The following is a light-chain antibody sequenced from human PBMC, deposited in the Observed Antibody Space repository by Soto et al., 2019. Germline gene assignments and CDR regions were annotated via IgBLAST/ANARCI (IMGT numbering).Light chain of an antibody. CDR3: QVWDSSIVHWV. V-gene: IGLV3-21*02. CDR2: EDS. Sequence: SYELTQPPSVSVAPGQTASMTCGGNNIGSKSVHWYQHRPGQAPVLVVYEDSARPSGIPERFSGSNSGNTATLTIRRVEAGDEADYYCQVWDSSIVHWVFGGGTKVTVL. CDR1: NIGSKS. J-gene: IGLJ3*02.